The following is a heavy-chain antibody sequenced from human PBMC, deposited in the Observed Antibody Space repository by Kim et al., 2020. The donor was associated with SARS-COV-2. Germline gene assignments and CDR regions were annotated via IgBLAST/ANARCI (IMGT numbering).Heavy chain of an antibody. Sequence: ASVKVSCKASGYTFTSYDINWVRQATGQGLEWMGWMNPNSGNTGYAQKFQGRVTMTRNTSISTAYMELSSLRSEDTAAYYCARGARYSGYDYAYWGQGTLVTVSS. CDR3: ARGARYSGYDYAY. J-gene: IGHJ4*02. D-gene: IGHD5-12*01. V-gene: IGHV1-8*01. CDR2: MNPNSGNT. CDR1: GYTFTSYD.